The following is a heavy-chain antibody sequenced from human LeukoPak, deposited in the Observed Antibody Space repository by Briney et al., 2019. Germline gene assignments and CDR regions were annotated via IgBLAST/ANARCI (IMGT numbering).Heavy chain of an antibody. Sequence: GGSLRLSCAASGFTFSSYAMSWVRQAPGKGLEWVSAICGGGGSTNYADSVNGRSTNYTENAKNTLYMRMNSLRAEDTAVYYCAKDSTLQYFDWLFDFDYWGQGTLVTVSS. V-gene: IGHV3-23*01. D-gene: IGHD3-9*01. CDR2: ICGGGGST. CDR3: AKDSTLQYFDWLFDFDY. J-gene: IGHJ4*02. CDR1: GFTFSSYA.